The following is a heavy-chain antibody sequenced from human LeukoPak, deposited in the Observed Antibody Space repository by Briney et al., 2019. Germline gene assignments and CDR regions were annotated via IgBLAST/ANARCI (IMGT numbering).Heavy chain of an antibody. CDR2: ISYDGSNK. CDR1: GFTFSSYG. Sequence: GALRLSCAASGFTFSSYGMHWARQAPGKGLEWVAVISYDGSNKYYADPVKGRFTISRDNSKNTLYLQMNSLRAEDTAVYYCALNNYYYYGMDVWGQGTTVTVSS. V-gene: IGHV3-30*03. CDR3: ALNNYYYYGMDV. J-gene: IGHJ6*02.